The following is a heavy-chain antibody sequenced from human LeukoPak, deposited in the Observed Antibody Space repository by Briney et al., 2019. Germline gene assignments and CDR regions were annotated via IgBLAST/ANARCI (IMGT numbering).Heavy chain of an antibody. D-gene: IGHD2-8*01. CDR3: ARDHCSNGVCYWDY. Sequence: PGGSLRLSCEASGFTFSSYNMNWVRQAPGKGLEWVSSISSSSNYIYYADSVKGRFTISRDNSKNTLYLQMNSLRAEDTAVYYCARDHCSNGVCYWDYWGQGTLVTVSS. CDR2: ISSSSNYI. V-gene: IGHV3-21*01. J-gene: IGHJ4*02. CDR1: GFTFSSYN.